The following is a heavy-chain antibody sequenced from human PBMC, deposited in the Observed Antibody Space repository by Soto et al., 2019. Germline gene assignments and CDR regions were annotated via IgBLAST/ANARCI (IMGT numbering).Heavy chain of an antibody. CDR2: INHSGST. D-gene: IGHD5-18*01. CDR3: ARGPGYSYGYSVYYYYYGMDV. Sequence: QVQLQQWGAGLLKPSETLSLTCVVYGGSLSGVYWTWIRQPPGKGLEWIGEINHSGSTNYSPSLASRVTISLDTSNNQFSLKLSSVTAADTAVYYCARGPGYSYGYSVYYYYYGMDVWGQGTTVTVSS. CDR1: GGSLSGVY. V-gene: IGHV4-34*01. J-gene: IGHJ6*02.